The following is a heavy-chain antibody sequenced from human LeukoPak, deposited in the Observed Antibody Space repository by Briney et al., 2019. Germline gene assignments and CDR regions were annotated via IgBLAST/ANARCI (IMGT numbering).Heavy chain of an antibody. D-gene: IGHD4-11*01. J-gene: IGHJ4*02. CDR2: IYTSGST. CDR3: ARCYSNYEYYFDY. V-gene: IGHV4-61*02. Sequence: SETLSLTCTVSGGSISSGSYYWSRIRQPAGKGLEWIGRIYTSGSTNYNPSLKSRVAISVDTSKNQFSLKLSSVTAADTAVYYCARCYSNYEYYFDYWGQGTLVTVSS. CDR1: GGSISSGSYY.